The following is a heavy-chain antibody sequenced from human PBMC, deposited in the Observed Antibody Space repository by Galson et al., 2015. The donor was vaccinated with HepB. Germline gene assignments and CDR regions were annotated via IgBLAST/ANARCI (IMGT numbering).Heavy chain of an antibody. D-gene: IGHD4-17*01. CDR2: ISGSSTYI. Sequence: SLRLSCAASGFTFSYYTINWVRQAPGKGLEWVSYISGSSTYIYYTDSEWGRFTVSRANSNDSLYLQMNSLGVEDTAVYYCARDRGRSDYGYYYGMDVWGQGTTVTVSS. CDR3: ARDRGRSDYGYYYGMDV. J-gene: IGHJ6*02. CDR1: GFTFSYYT. V-gene: IGHV3-21*01.